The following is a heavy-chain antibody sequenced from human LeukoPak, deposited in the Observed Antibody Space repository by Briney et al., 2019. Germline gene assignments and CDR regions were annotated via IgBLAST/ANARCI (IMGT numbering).Heavy chain of an antibody. CDR2: TYYRSKWYN. V-gene: IGHV6-1*01. CDR3: ARDRRGGSGNRGFDIASFDY. J-gene: IGHJ4*02. CDR1: GDSVSSNSAA. D-gene: IGHD1-26*01. Sequence: SQTLSLTCAISGDSVSSNSAAWNWIRQSPSRGLEWLGRTYYRSKWYNDYAVSVKSRITINPDTSKNQFSLQLNSVTPEDTAVYYCARDRRGGSGNRGFDIASFDYWGQGILVTVSS.